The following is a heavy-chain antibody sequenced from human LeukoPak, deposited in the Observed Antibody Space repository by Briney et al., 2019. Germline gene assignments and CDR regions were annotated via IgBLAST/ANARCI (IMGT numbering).Heavy chain of an antibody. CDR3: ATRWDSSGYYVDAFDI. CDR1: GGSITSYY. D-gene: IGHD3-22*01. J-gene: IGHJ3*02. V-gene: IGHV4-59*01. CDR2: MHYSGST. Sequence: SETLSLTCTVSGGSITSYYWSWIRQPPGKGLEWIGYMHYSGSTYYNPSLKSRVIISVDTSKNQFSLKLSSVTAADTAVYYCATRWDSSGYYVDAFDIWGQGTMVTVSS.